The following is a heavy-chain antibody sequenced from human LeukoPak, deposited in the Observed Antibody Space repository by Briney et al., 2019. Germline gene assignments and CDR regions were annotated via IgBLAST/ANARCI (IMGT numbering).Heavy chain of an antibody. CDR3: GGSGSYYEL. D-gene: IGHD1-26*01. CDR2: IYTSGST. J-gene: IGHJ4*02. V-gene: IGHV4-4*09. Sequence: SETLSLTCTVSGGSISSYYWSWIRQPPGKGLEWIGYIYTSGSTNYNPSLKSRVTISVDTSKNQFSLKLSSVTAADTAVYYCGGSGSYYELWGQGTLLTVSS. CDR1: GGSISSYY.